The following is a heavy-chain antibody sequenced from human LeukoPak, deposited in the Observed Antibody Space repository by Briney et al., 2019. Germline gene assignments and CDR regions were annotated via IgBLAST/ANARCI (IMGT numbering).Heavy chain of an antibody. Sequence: PSETLSLTCTVSGGSISSSSYYWGWIRQPPGKGLEWIGSIYYSGSTYYNPSLKSRVTISVDTSKNQFSLKLSSVTAADTAVYYCARDSIPTAMGVWGQGTLVTVSS. CDR1: GGSISSSSYY. D-gene: IGHD2-2*02. CDR2: IYYSGST. J-gene: IGHJ4*02. CDR3: ARDSIPTAMGV. V-gene: IGHV4-39*07.